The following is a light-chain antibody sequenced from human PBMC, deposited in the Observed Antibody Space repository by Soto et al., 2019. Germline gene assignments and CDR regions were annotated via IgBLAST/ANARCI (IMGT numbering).Light chain of an antibody. CDR2: DVT. CDR3: SSFTPGSTNV. Sequence: QSALTQPASVSGSPGQSITISCTGTSSDVGGYNYVSWYQQYPGKAPKVMIYDVTNRPSGVSNRFSGSRSGNTASLTISGPQAEDEADYYCSSFTPGSTNVFGTGTKLTVL. CDR1: SSDVGGYNY. V-gene: IGLV2-14*01. J-gene: IGLJ1*01.